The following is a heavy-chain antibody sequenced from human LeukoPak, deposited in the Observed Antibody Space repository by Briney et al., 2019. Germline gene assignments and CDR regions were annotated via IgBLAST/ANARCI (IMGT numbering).Heavy chain of an antibody. D-gene: IGHD3-16*02. CDR3: ARGVPYDYVWGSYRDYAFDI. J-gene: IGHJ3*02. Sequence: SXTLXLTCAVYGGSFSGYYWSWIRQPPGKGLEGIGEINHSGSTNYNPSLKSRVTISVDTSKNQFSLKLSSVTAADTAVYYCARGVPYDYVWGSYRDYAFDIWGQGTMVTVSS. V-gene: IGHV4-34*01. CDR2: INHSGST. CDR1: GGSFSGYY.